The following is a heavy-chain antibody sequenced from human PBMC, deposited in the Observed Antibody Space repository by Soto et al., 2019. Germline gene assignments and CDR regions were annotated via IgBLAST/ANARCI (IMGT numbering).Heavy chain of an antibody. CDR2: IYWDDDK. V-gene: IGHV2-5*02. CDR1: GFSLSTSGVG. CDR3: ANIRTTLRAFDY. Sequence: QITLKESGPTLVKPTQTLTLTCTFSGFSLSTSGVGVGWIRQPPGKALEWLALIYWDDDKRYSPSLKSRLTITNDTSKNQVVLTMTNMDPVDTATYYCANIRTTLRAFDYWGQGTLVTVSS. D-gene: IGHD4-4*01. J-gene: IGHJ4*02.